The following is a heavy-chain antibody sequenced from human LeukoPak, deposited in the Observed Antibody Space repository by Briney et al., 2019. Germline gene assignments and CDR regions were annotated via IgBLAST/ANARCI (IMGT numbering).Heavy chain of an antibody. V-gene: IGHV4-39*01. J-gene: IGHJ4*02. Sequence: SETLSLTCTVSGDSISSSNYYWGWIRQPPGKGLEWIGSVDYSGSTYYNPSLKSRLTISVDTSKKQSSLKLNSVTAADTAVYYCARRGGYGSGTIWIYYFDYWGQGTLVTVSS. CDR2: VDYSGST. CDR3: ARRGGYGSGTIWIYYFDY. D-gene: IGHD3-10*01. CDR1: GDSISSSNYY.